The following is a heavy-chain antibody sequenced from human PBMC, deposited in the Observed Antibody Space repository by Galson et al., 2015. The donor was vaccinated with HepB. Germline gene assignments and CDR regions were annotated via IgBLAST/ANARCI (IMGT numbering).Heavy chain of an antibody. V-gene: IGHV1-18*01. CDR1: GYTFINYG. CDR3: ARGGVLRPDYYYYYMDV. Sequence: SVKVSCKASGYTFINYGITWVRQAPGQGLEWVGWISAYNGNTDYAQKFQGRVIMTRDTFTSTAYMELRSLRSDDTAVYYCARGGVLRPDYYYYYMDVWGRGTTVTVSS. J-gene: IGHJ6*03. D-gene: IGHD2/OR15-2a*01. CDR2: ISAYNGNT.